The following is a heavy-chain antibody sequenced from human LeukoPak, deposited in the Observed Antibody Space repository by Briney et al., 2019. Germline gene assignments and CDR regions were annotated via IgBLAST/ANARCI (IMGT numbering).Heavy chain of an antibody. CDR3: ARTPFGYTYGYFDN. D-gene: IGHD5-18*01. J-gene: IGHJ4*02. CDR1: GYTFTGYY. V-gene: IGHV1-2*02. CDR2: INPHSGGT. Sequence: ASMKVSCKAPGYTFTGYYMHWVRPAPGQGLEWMGWINPHSGGTNYAQKFQGRVTMTRDTSISTTYMEVSRLRSDDTAVYYCARTPFGYTYGYFDNWGQGTLVTVSS.